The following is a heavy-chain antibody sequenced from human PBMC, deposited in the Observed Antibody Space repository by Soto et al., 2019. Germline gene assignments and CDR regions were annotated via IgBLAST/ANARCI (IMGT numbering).Heavy chain of an antibody. J-gene: IGHJ5*02. Sequence: QVQLVQSGAEVKKPGASVKVSCKASGYTFTSYGISWVRQAPGQGLEWMGWISAYNGNTNYAQKLQGRVTMTTDTSTSTAYMELRSLRSDDTAVYYCASSPYCSGGNCYSLYNWFDPWGQGTLVTVSS. CDR2: ISAYNGNT. D-gene: IGHD2-15*01. V-gene: IGHV1-18*01. CDR3: ASSPYCSGGNCYSLYNWFDP. CDR1: GYTFTSYG.